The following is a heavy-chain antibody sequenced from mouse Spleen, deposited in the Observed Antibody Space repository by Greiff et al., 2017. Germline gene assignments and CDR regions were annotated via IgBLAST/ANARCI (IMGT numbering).Heavy chain of an antibody. J-gene: IGHJ2*01. CDR1: GYAFSSSW. V-gene: IGHV1-82*01. CDR3: ARNQPRRGFDY. D-gene: IGHD2-12*01. CDR2: IYPGDGDT. Sequence: QVQLKESGPELVKPGASVKISCKASGYAFSSSWMNWVKQRPGKGLEWIGRIYPGDGDTNYNGKFKGKATLTADKSSSTAYMQLSSLTSEDSAVYFCARNQPRRGFDYWGQGTTLTVSS.